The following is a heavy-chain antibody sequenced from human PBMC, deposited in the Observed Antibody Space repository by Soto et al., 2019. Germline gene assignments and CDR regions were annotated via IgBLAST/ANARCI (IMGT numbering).Heavy chain of an antibody. V-gene: IGHV3-30-3*01. CDR1: GFIFSNYA. Sequence: QVQLVESGGGVVQPGRSLRLSCAASGFIFSNYAMNWVRQAPGKGLEWVALISYDGNNNYYTDSVKGRFTITRDNSKSALDLELDSLSHEDTGVDFCAKFTSSSGHLGSDYWGQGTLVSVSA. J-gene: IGHJ4*02. D-gene: IGHD6-25*01. CDR2: ISYDGNNN. CDR3: AKFTSSSGHLGSDY.